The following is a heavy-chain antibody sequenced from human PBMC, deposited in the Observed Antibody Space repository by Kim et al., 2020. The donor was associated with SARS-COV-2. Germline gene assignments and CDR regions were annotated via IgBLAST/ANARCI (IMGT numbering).Heavy chain of an antibody. Sequence: LKSRVTISVDTSKNQFSLNLSSVTAADTAVYYCAREGYYYGSGSYKGWFDPWGQGTLVTVSS. J-gene: IGHJ5*02. D-gene: IGHD3-10*01. V-gene: IGHV4-59*01. CDR3: AREGYYYGSGSYKGWFDP.